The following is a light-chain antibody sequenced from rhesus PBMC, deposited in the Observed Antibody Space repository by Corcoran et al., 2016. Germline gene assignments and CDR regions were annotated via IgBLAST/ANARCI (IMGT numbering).Light chain of an antibody. J-gene: IGKJ2*01. CDR3: LQHNSYPYS. Sequence: DIQMTQSPSSLSASVGDTVTITCRASQGTSSYLNWFQQKQGKAPKILIYAASNLESGVPSRFSGSGSGTDFTLTIRSLQPEDFAVYYCLQHNSYPYSFGQGTKVEIK. CDR2: AAS. CDR1: QGTSSY. V-gene: IGKV1-28*03.